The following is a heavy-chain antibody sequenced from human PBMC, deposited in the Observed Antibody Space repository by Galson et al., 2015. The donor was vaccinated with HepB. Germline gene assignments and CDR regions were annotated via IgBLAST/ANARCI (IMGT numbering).Heavy chain of an antibody. CDR3: ATNFDY. V-gene: IGHV1-69*02. Sequence: SVKVSCKASGGNFNNYNIIWVRQAPGQGLEWMGRIIPIVGVANYAQKFRGRTTITADRSTRTAYMEVRSLRSGDTAVYYCATNFDYWGQGTLVAVSS. J-gene: IGHJ4*02. CDR2: IIPIVGVA. CDR1: GGNFNNYN.